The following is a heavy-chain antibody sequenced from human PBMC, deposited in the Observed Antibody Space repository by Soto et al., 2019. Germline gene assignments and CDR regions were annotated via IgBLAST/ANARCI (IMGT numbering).Heavy chain of an antibody. Sequence: GSLRLSCAASGFTFSSYWMSWVRQAPGKGLEWVANIKQDGSEKYYVDSVKGRFTISRDNAKNPLYLQMNSLRAEDTAVYYCARDPSIVLVPAATYYYYYYGMDVWGQGTTVTVSS. CDR3: ARDPSIVLVPAATYYYYYYGMDV. D-gene: IGHD2-2*01. V-gene: IGHV3-7*01. CDR2: IKQDGSEK. J-gene: IGHJ6*02. CDR1: GFTFSSYW.